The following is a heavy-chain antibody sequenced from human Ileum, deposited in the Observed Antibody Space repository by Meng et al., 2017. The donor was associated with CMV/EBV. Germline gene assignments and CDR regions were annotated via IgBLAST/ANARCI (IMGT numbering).Heavy chain of an antibody. CDR2: ISHVGDT. V-gene: IGHV4-34*01. D-gene: IGHD3-3*01. Sequence: QVEPQQWGAGLLKPSENLSLMGAVYSGAFSEYKWTWIRQPPGKGLEWIGEISHVGDTNYNPSLRGRVTISVDMSKKQFSLNLASVTAADTAIYYCARASPQRRFLSYWGQGTLVTVSS. J-gene: IGHJ4*02. CDR1: SGAFSEYK. CDR3: ARASPQRRFLSY.